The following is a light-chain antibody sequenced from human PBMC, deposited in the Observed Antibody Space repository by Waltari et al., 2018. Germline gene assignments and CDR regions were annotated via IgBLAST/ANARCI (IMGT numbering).Light chain of an antibody. CDR3: MQTKQFPWT. CDR2: EIS. Sequence: DIVMTQTPVSLSVTPGQSASIPCKSSQSLLYTDGKTYFYWYLPKAGQPPQLLIYEISKRFSGVPDRFSGSGSGTDFTLKISRVEAEDVGVYYCMQTKQFPWTLGQGTKVEVK. J-gene: IGKJ1*01. CDR1: QSLLYTDGKTY. V-gene: IGKV2D-29*01.